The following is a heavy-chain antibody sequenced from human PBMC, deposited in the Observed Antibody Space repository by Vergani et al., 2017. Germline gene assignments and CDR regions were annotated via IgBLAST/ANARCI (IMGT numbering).Heavy chain of an antibody. Sequence: EVQLLESGGDLVQPGGSLRLSCAASGFSFTTYAMSWVRQAPGKGLEWVSTINTNGDSTRYGDSVKGRFTISRDNSKSTLYLQMNSLRAEDTAIYYCAKGGWNYWFDSWGQGTLVIVS. CDR1: GFSFTTYA. CDR3: AKGGWNYWFDS. CDR2: INTNGDST. J-gene: IGHJ5*01. V-gene: IGHV3-23*01. D-gene: IGHD1-1*01.